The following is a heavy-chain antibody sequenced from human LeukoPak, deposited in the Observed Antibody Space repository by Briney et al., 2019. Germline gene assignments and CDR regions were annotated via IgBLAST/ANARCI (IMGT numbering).Heavy chain of an antibody. CDR1: GITFSTYG. J-gene: IGHJ3*02. D-gene: IGHD6-13*01. V-gene: IGHV3-30*02. CDR2: IRYDGSNK. CDR3: ASFIAAAGRDAFDI. Sequence: GRSLRLSCAASGITFSTYGMYWVRQAPGKGLEWVAFIRYDGSNKYYADSVKGRFTISRDNSKNTLYLQMNSLRAEDTAVYYCASFIAAAGRDAFDIWGQGTMVTVSS.